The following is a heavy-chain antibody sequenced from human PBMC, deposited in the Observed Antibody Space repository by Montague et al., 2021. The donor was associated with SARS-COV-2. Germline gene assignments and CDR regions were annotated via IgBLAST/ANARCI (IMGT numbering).Heavy chain of an antibody. CDR2: IHHSGTT. CDR3: ARYFSSSGHNWFDP. CDR1: HLSNARDAF. D-gene: IGHD3-10*01. V-gene: IGHV4-38-2*02. Sequence: SETLSLTCTVSHLSNARDAFWVWLRQSPGRGLQCIATIHHSGTTYYNPPLMGRVTISVDTSRNQFSLSLRSVTDADTAVYYCARYFSSSGHNWFDPWGQGTQV. J-gene: IGHJ5*02.